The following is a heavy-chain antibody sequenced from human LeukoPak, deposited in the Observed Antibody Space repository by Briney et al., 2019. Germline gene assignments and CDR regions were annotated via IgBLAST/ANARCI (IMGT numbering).Heavy chain of an antibody. D-gene: IGHD3-10*01. CDR3: VRVPSGTWYLDY. J-gene: IGHJ4*02. CDR2: INTGGSRT. CDR1: GFTFSSYW. Sequence: GGSLRLSCAASGFTFSSYWMHWVRQAPGKGLVWVSRINTGGSRTSYADSVKGRFTISRDNAKNTLYLQMNSLRAEDTAVYYCVRVPSGTWYLDYWGQGTLVTVSS. V-gene: IGHV3-74*01.